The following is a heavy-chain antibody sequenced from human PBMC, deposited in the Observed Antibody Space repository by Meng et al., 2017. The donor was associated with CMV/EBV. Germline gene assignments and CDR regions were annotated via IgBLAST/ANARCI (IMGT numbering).Heavy chain of an antibody. V-gene: IGHV1-69*05. J-gene: IGHJ6*02. Sequence: SVKVSCKASGGTFSSYAISWVRQAPGQGLEWMGGIIPIFGTANYAQKFQGRVTITTDESTSTAYMELSSLRSEDTAVYYCARDPLKRSKDYAQGYYYYYGMDVWGQGTTVTGLL. CDR1: GGTFSSYA. D-gene: IGHD4-17*01. CDR3: ARDPLKRSKDYAQGYYYYYGMDV. CDR2: IIPIFGTA.